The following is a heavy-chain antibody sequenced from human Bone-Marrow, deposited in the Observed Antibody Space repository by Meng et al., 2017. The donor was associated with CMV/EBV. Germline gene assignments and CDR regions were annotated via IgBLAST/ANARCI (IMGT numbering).Heavy chain of an antibody. D-gene: IGHD3-3*01. V-gene: IGHV2-5*01. CDR1: GFSLSTSGVG. CDR2: IYWNDDK. J-gene: IGHJ5*02. CDR3: AHCLSITIFGVVISWFDP. Sequence: SGPTLMKPTQTLTLTCTFSGFSLSTSGVGVGWIRQPPGKALEWLALIYWNDDKRYSPSLKSRLTITKDTSKNQVVLTMTNMDPVDTATYYCAHCLSITIFGVVISWFDPWGQGTLVTVSS.